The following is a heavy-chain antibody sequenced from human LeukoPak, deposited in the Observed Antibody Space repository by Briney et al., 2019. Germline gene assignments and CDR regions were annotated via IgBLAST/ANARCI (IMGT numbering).Heavy chain of an antibody. CDR3: ARGVNSGYFDY. D-gene: IGHD1-26*01. V-gene: IGHV4-4*07. CDR1: GGSISSYY. Sequence: PSETLSLTCTVSGGSISSYYWSWIRQPAGKGLEWIGRIYISGSGSTNYNPSLKSRVTMSVDTSKNQFSLKLTSVTAADTAVYYCARGVNSGYFDYCGQGTLVTVSS. CDR2: IYISGSGST. J-gene: IGHJ4*02.